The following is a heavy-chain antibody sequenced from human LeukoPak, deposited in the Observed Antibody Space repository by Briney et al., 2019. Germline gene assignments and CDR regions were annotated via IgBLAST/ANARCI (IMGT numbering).Heavy chain of an antibody. CDR3: ARRPYSSSWYNYFQH. J-gene: IGHJ1*01. D-gene: IGHD6-13*01. CDR1: GGSISSYY. V-gene: IGHV4-34*01. CDR2: INHSGST. Sequence: ASETLSLTCTVSGGSISSYYWSWIRQPAGKGLEWIGEINHSGSTNYNPSLKSRVTISVDTSKNQFSLKLSSVTAADTAVYYCARRPYSSSWYNYFQHWGQGTLVTVSS.